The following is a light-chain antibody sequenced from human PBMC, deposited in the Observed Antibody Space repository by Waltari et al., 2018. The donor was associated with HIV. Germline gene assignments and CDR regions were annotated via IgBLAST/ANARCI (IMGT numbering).Light chain of an antibody. J-gene: IGLJ1*01. V-gene: IGLV2-8*01. CDR2: EVD. Sequence: QSALTQPPSASGSPEQSVTLSCTGTRSDIGNYAYVSWYQQHPGKAPKLLIYEVDKRPSGVPDRFSGSKSGNTASLTISGLQAEDEADYYCCSYAGSSTFVVFGTGTKVTVL. CDR1: RSDIGNYAY. CDR3: CSYAGSSTFVV.